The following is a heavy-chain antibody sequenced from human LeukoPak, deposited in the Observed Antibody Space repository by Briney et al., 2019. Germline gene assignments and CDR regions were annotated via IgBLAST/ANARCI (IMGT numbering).Heavy chain of an antibody. V-gene: IGHV3-23*01. CDR3: AKKYSSAWPCFDY. D-gene: IGHD6-19*01. CDR1: GFTFSSYA. CDR2: ISGSGGRT. Sequence: GGSLRLFCAASGFTFSSYAMSWVRQAPGKWLEWVSVISGSGGRTYYADSVKGRFTISRDNSENTLYLQMNSLRAEDTAVYYCAKKYSSAWPCFDYWGQGVLVAVSS. J-gene: IGHJ4*03.